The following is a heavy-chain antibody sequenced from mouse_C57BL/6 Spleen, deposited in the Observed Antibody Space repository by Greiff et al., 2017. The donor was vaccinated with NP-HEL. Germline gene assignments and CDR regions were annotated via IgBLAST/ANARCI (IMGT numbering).Heavy chain of an antibody. J-gene: IGHJ4*01. D-gene: IGHD1-1*01. CDR3: ARQNTTVGAMDY. CDR2: IDPSDSET. Sequence: QVQLQQPGAELVRPGSSVKLSWKASGYTFNSYWMHWVKQRPIQGLEWIGNIDPSDSETHYNQKFKDKATLTVDKSSSTAYMQLSSLTSEDSAVYYCARQNTTVGAMDYWGQGTSVTVSS. V-gene: IGHV1-52*01. CDR1: GYTFNSYW.